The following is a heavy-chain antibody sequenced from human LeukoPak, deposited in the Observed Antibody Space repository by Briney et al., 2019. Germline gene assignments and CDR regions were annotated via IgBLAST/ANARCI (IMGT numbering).Heavy chain of an antibody. D-gene: IGHD3-10*01. Sequence: QTGGSLRLSCAASGFTVSSNYMSWVRQAPGKGLEWVSVIYSGGSTYYADSVKGRFTISRDNSKNTLYLQMNSLRAEDTAVYYCALSSMVRGVMMTAYWGQGTLVTVSS. CDR2: IYSGGST. V-gene: IGHV3-53*01. CDR1: GFTVSSNY. CDR3: ALSSMVRGVMMTAY. J-gene: IGHJ4*02.